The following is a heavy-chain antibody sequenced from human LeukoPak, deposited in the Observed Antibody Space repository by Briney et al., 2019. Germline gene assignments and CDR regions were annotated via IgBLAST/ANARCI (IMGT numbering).Heavy chain of an antibody. Sequence: PGRCLRLSRAASGFTLTYYGMHWVRHAPAKGLEWVAVISYEGSNKSSADPVKGRFTISRDNTKHTLYLQMNSLRAGDRAVYYCAKPYYYDRSGSGVNHFDYWGQGTLVTVSS. CDR3: AKPYYYDRSGSGVNHFDY. CDR2: ISYEGSNK. CDR1: GFTLTYYG. V-gene: IGHV3-30*18. J-gene: IGHJ4*02. D-gene: IGHD3-22*01.